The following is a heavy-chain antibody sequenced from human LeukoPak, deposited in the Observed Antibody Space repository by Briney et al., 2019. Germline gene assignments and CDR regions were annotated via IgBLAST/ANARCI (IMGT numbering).Heavy chain of an antibody. Sequence: SETLSLTCTVSGGSISSYYWSWMRQPPGKGLEWIGYIYYSGSTNYNPSLKSRVTISVDTSKNQFSLKLSSVTAADTAVYYCGRATYDSSGINTCWFDRWGQGTLVTVSS. CDR1: GGSISSYY. CDR2: IYYSGST. CDR3: GRATYDSSGINTCWFDR. D-gene: IGHD3-22*01. V-gene: IGHV4-59*01. J-gene: IGHJ5*02.